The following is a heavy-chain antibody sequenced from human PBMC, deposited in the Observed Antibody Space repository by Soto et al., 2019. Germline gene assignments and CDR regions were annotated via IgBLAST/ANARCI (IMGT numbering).Heavy chain of an antibody. CDR2: IKQDGSEK. CDR1: GFTFSSYW. Sequence: EVQLVESGGGLVQPGGSLRLSCAASGFTFSSYWMSWVRQAPGKGLEWVANIKQDGSEKYYVDSVKGRFTISRDNAKNSLYLQMNSLRAEDTAVYYCARLKIPAAIFWWFDPWGQGTLVTVSS. D-gene: IGHD2-2*01. V-gene: IGHV3-7*01. CDR3: ARLKIPAAIFWWFDP. J-gene: IGHJ5*02.